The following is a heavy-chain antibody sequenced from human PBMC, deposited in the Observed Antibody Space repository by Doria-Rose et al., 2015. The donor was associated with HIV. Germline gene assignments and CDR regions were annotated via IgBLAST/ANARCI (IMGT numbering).Heavy chain of an antibody. D-gene: IGHD3-16*01. Sequence: QAQLQESGSGLVKPSETLPLTCAVSGGSVSSGDSSWSWIRQPPGKGLEWIGYISHSGSSYYNPSLRSRVTISVDRSRSPFSLKLPSVTAADTAVYYCARVGGASFYYGMDVWGQGTTVTVSS. J-gene: IGHJ6*02. V-gene: IGHV4-30-2*01. CDR2: ISHSGSS. CDR3: ARVGGASFYYGMDV. CDR1: GGSVSSGDSS.